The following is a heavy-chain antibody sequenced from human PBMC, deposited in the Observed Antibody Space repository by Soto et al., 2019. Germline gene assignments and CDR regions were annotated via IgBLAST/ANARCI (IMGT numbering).Heavy chain of an antibody. D-gene: IGHD2-2*01. V-gene: IGHV4-30-4*01. Sequence: SETLSLTCTVSGGSISSGDYYWRWIRQPPGKGLEWIGYIYYSGSTYYNPSLKSRVTISVDTSKNQFSLKLSSVTAADTAVYYCARLGGYCSGTSCYGYYGMDVWGQGTTVTVSS. CDR1: GGSISSGDYY. CDR3: ARLGGYCSGTSCYGYYGMDV. J-gene: IGHJ6*02. CDR2: IYYSGST.